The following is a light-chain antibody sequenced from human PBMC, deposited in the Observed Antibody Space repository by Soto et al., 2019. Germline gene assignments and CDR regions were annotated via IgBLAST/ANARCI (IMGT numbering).Light chain of an antibody. CDR1: QSVSTR. J-gene: IGKJ1*01. CDR3: KQYSVYWQ. CDR2: DSS. Sequence: DIQMTQSHSSLSASVVDRFTIIFRASQSVSTRLACYQQTPGKAPKVLIYDSSSWAGGVPSRFTGSGSGTEFTLTINSLQPDDFATYYCKQYSVYWQVGQGNTGDIK. V-gene: IGKV1-5*02.